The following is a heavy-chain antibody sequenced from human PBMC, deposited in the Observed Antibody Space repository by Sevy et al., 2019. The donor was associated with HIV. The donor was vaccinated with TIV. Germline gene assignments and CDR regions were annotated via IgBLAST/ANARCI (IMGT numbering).Heavy chain of an antibody. CDR3: AKESTNRYYDFWSGYTNYYGMDV. V-gene: IGHV3-30*18. CDR1: GFTFSSYG. Sequence: GGSLRLSCAASGFTFSSYGMHWVRQAPGKGLEWVAVISYDGSNKYYADSVKGRFTISRDNSKNTLYLQMNSLRAEDTAVYYCAKESTNRYYDFWSGYTNYYGMDVWGQWTTVTVSS. J-gene: IGHJ6*02. D-gene: IGHD3-3*01. CDR2: ISYDGSNK.